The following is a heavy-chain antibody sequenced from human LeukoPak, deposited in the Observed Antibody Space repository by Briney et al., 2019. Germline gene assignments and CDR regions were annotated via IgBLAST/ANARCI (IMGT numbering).Heavy chain of an antibody. CDR1: GFTFSSYW. J-gene: IGHJ4*02. V-gene: IGHV3-7*01. D-gene: IGHD6-13*01. CDR3: ARPGIAGAIDY. Sequence: GGSLRLSCAASGFTFSSYWMSWVRQAPGKGLEWVANIKQDGSEKYYVDSEKGRFTITRDNAKNSLYLQMNSLRAEDTAVYYCARPGIAGAIDYWGQGTLVTVSS. CDR2: IKQDGSEK.